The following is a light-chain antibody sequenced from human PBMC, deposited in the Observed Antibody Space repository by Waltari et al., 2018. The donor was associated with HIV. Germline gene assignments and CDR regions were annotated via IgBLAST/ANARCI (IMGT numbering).Light chain of an antibody. Sequence: ETVMTQSPATLSVSPGERVTLSCRASQGISDNLAWFQQKPGQAPRFLIYDASSRAPGVPARFSGSVSVTDFTLTISSLQSEDSAVYYCRRYYNTPPRTFGGGTTVEIK. V-gene: IGKV3-15*01. CDR3: RRYYNTPPRT. CDR1: QGISDN. CDR2: DAS. J-gene: IGKJ4*01.